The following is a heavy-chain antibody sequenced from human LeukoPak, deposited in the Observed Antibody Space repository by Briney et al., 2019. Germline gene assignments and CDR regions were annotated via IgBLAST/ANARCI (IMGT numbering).Heavy chain of an antibody. Sequence: GGSLGLYWAVSGFTFSSSWMHSVRIAPRKGLVWVSRFNGDGSIPSYADFVEGRFTNYRNNAKNTLYLQMNSLRAEDTAVYYCARVRYYDFWSGYYPFDPWGQGTLVTVSS. V-gene: IGHV3-74*01. J-gene: IGHJ5*02. CDR2: FNGDGSIP. CDR1: GFTFSSSW. D-gene: IGHD3-3*01. CDR3: ARVRYYDFWSGYYPFDP.